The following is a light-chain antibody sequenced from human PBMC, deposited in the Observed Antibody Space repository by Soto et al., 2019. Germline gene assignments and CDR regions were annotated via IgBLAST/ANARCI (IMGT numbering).Light chain of an antibody. J-gene: IGKJ5*01. V-gene: IGKV3-11*01. Sequence: EIVLTQSPATLSLSPGERATLSCRASQSVSSYLAWYQQKPGQAPRLLIYDASNRATGIPARFSGSGSGTEFTLTISSLEHEDCAVYYCQPRSNWLLTFGQGTRLEIK. CDR1: QSVSSY. CDR2: DAS. CDR3: QPRSNWLLT.